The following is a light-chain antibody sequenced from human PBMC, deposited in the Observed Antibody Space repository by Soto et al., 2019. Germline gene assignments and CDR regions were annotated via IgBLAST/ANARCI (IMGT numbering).Light chain of an antibody. V-gene: IGKV3-20*01. J-gene: IGKJ5*01. CDR3: QQYGSSPIT. Sequence: EIVLTQSPGTLSLSPGERATLSCRASQSVTNNYLAWYQKKPGQAPRLLIDGASSRATGIPDRFSGSGSGTDFTLTITRLEPEDFAVFYCQQYGSSPITFGQGTRL. CDR2: GAS. CDR1: QSVTNNY.